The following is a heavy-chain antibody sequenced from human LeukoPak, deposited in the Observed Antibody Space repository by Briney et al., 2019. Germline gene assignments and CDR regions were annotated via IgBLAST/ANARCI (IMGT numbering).Heavy chain of an antibody. CDR3: AKELTSGWFFDY. V-gene: IGHV3-30*02. CDR1: GYTLTELS. Sequence: SCKVSGYTLTELSMHWVRQAPGKGLEWVSFIQSDESNKYYSDSVKGRFTISRDNSKNMLYLQMSSLRPEDTAVYYCAKELTSGWFFDYWGQGTLVTVSS. J-gene: IGHJ4*02. D-gene: IGHD6-19*01. CDR2: IQSDESNK.